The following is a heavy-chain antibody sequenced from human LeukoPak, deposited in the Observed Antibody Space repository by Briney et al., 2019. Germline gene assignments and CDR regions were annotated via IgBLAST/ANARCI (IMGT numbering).Heavy chain of an antibody. CDR2: INPNSGGT. J-gene: IGHJ4*02. Sequence: INPNSGGTNYAQKFQGRVTMTRDTSISTAYMELSRLRSDDTAVYYCARVAYYGSGSYYTNSDYWGQGTLVTVSS. CDR3: ARVAYYGSGSYYTNSDY. V-gene: IGHV1-2*02. D-gene: IGHD3-10*01.